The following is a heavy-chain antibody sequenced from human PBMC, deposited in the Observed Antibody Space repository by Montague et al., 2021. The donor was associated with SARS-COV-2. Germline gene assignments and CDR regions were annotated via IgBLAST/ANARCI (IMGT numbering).Heavy chain of an antibody. CDR2: MNFTGKT. Sequence: SETLSLTCSVSGDSITNHNWSWIRQPAGKGLEWIGRMNFTGKTNFSPFFSSRLTMSADTSKNQFSLKLTSVTAADTAIYFCARDRFDFGAGRQGTIDFWGQGTLVTVSS. CDR3: ARDRFDFGAGRQGTIDF. D-gene: IGHD3-10*01. V-gene: IGHV4-4*07. CDR1: GDSITNHN. J-gene: IGHJ4*02.